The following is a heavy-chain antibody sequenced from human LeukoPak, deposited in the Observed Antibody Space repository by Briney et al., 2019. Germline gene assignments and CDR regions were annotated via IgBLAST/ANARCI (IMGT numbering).Heavy chain of an antibody. V-gene: IGHV4-59*01. D-gene: IGHD2-15*01. CDR3: ARDRGIVVVRSWYFDL. CDR2: IYYSGST. J-gene: IGHJ2*01. CDR1: GGSISSYY. Sequence: SETLSLTCTVSGGSISSYYWSWIRQPPGKGLEWTGYIYYSGSTNYNPSLKSRVTISVDTSKNQFSLKLSSVSAADTAVYYCARDRGIVVVRSWYFDLWGRGTLVTVSS.